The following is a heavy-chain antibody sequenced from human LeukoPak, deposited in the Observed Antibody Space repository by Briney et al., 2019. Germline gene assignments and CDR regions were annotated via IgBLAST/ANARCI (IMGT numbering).Heavy chain of an antibody. D-gene: IGHD3-3*01. CDR3: ARGSVVLRFLEWLDPRDAFDI. CDR1: GGSFSGYY. V-gene: IGHV4-34*01. Sequence: SETLSLTCAVYGGSFSGYYRSWIRQPPGKGLEWIGEINHSGSTNYNPTLKSRVTISVDTSKDQFSLKLSSVTAADTAVYYCARGSVVLRFLEWLDPRDAFDIWGQGTMVTVSS. CDR2: INHSGST. J-gene: IGHJ3*02.